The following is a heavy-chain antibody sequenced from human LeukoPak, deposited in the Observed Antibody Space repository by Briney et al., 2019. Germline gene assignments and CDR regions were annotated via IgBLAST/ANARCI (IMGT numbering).Heavy chain of an antibody. V-gene: IGHV3-74*01. CDR3: AGLDYSADY. CDR1: GFTFSNYW. CDR2: INSDGSTT. D-gene: IGHD4-11*01. Sequence: GGSLRLSCAASGFTFSNYWMEWVRQAPGKGLVWVSRINSDGSTTRYAASVEGRFTISRDNAKNTLYLQMNSLRAEDTAVYYCAGLDYSADYWGQGTLVTVSS. J-gene: IGHJ4*02.